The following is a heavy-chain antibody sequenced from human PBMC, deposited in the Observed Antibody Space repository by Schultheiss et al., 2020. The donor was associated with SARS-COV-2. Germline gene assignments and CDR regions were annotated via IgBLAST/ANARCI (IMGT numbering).Heavy chain of an antibody. V-gene: IGHV4-39*07. CDR1: GVSIGSSPYY. Sequence: SETLSLTCTMSGVSIGSSPYYGGWIRQHPGKGLEWIREINHSGSTNYNPSLKSRVTISVDTSKNQFSLKLSSVTAADTAVYYCARLNLDIVVVPAAIAGFDYWGQGTLVTVSS. CDR3: ARLNLDIVVVPAAIAGFDY. D-gene: IGHD2-2*03. CDR2: INHSGST. J-gene: IGHJ4*02.